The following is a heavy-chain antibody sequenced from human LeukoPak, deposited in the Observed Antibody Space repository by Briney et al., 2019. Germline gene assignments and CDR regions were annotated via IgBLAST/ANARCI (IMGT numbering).Heavy chain of an antibody. V-gene: IGHV4-4*07. CDR2: IYTSGST. J-gene: IGHJ5*02. D-gene: IGHD5-24*01. CDR1: GASISSYY. CDR3: ARGVEMATIGGYNWFDP. Sequence: SETLSLTCTVSGASISSYYWTWIRQPAGKGLEWIGRIYTSGSTYYNPSLKSRVTMSADTSKNQFSLKLSSVTAADTAVYYCARGVEMATIGGYNWFDPWGQGTLVTVSS.